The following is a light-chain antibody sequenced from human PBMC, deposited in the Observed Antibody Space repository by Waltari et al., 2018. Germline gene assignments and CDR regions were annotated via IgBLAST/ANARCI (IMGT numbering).Light chain of an antibody. CDR3: QQYNNWPPWT. V-gene: IGKV3-15*01. Sequence: EIVMTPSPATLSVSPGERATLSSRASQSVSSNLAWYQQKPGQAPRLLIYGASTRATGIPARFSGSGSGKEFTLTISSMQSEDFAVYYCQQYNNWPPWTFGQGTKVEIK. CDR2: GAS. J-gene: IGKJ1*01. CDR1: QSVSSN.